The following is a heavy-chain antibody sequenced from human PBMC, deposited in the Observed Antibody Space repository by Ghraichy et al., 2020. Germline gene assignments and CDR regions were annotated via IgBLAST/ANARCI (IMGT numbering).Heavy chain of an antibody. CDR3: ARGGFLEGYYYGMDV. CDR1: GYTFTSYD. V-gene: IGHV1-8*01. CDR2: MNPNSGNT. Sequence: ASVKVSCKASGYTFTSYDINWVRQATGQGLEWMGWMNPNSGNTGYAQKFQGRVTMTRNTSISTAYMELSSLRSEDTAVYYCARGGFLEGYYYGMDVWGQGTTVTVSS. J-gene: IGHJ6*02. D-gene: IGHD3-3*01.